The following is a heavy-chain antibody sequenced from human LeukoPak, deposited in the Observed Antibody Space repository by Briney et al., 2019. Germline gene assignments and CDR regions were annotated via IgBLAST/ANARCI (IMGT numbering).Heavy chain of an antibody. CDR1: GYTFTDYY. V-gene: IGHV1-18*04. CDR2: ISAYNGDT. D-gene: IGHD3-3*01. J-gene: IGHJ3*02. Sequence: ASVKVSCKASGYTFTDYYMHWVRQAPGQGLEWMGWISAYNGDTNYAQKLQGRVTMTTDTSTSTAYMELRSLRSDDTAVYYCARDPDFWSGYKRGDAFDIWGQGTMVTVSS. CDR3: ARDPDFWSGYKRGDAFDI.